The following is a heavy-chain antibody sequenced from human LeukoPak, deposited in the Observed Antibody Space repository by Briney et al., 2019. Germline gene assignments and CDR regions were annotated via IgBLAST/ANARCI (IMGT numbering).Heavy chain of an antibody. CDR1: RYTFTDYY. D-gene: IGHD4-11*01. V-gene: IGHV1-2*02. CDR3: ARDRDYSNTERGFDY. Sequence: EASVKVSCKTSRYTFTDYYIHSVRQAPGQGLEWMGWINPNSGERNSAQKFQGRVTMTGDSSISTAYMELSRVTSDDTAVYYCARDRDYSNTERGFDYWGQGTLVTVSS. J-gene: IGHJ4*02. CDR2: INPNSGER.